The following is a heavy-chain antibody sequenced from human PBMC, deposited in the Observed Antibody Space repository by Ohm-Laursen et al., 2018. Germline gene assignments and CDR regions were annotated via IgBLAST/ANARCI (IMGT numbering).Heavy chain of an antibody. V-gene: IGHV3-7*01. Sequence: SLRLSCSASGFTFNKFWMTWVRQAPGKGLEWVAYIKQDGSEEYYVDSVKGRFTISRDNAKNSLYLQMNGLRAEDTAVFYCARMGGSWYFDYWGQGSLVTVSS. J-gene: IGHJ4*02. CDR1: GFTFNKFW. CDR3: ARMGGSWYFDY. CDR2: IKQDGSEE. D-gene: IGHD1-26*01.